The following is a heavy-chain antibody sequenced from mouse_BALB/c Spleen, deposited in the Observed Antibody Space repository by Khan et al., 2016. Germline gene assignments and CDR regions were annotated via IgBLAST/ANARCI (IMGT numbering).Heavy chain of an antibody. V-gene: IGHV2-6*02. J-gene: IGHJ4*01. CDR1: GFSLTSYG. Sequence: QVQLKQSGPGLVAPSQSLSITCTVSGFSLTSYGVHWVRQPPGKGLEWLVVIWSDGSTTYNSALKSRLSISKDNSKSHVFFKMNSLQTDDTAMYYCARNSIYYGNYDAMDYWGQGTSVTGSS. D-gene: IGHD2-1*01. CDR2: IWSDGST. CDR3: ARNSIYYGNYDAMDY.